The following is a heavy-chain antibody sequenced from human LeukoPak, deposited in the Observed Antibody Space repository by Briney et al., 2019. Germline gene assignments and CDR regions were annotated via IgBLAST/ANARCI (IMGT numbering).Heavy chain of an antibody. CDR3: AKDPQIKRGYSKPY. CDR1: GSTFSSYA. V-gene: IGHV3-23*01. D-gene: IGHD5-18*01. Sequence: GGSLRLSCAASGSTFSSYAMSWVRQAPGKGLEWVSAISGSGGSTYYADSVKGRCTISRDNSKNTLYLQMNSLRAEDTAVYYCAKDPQIKRGYSKPYWGQGTLLTVSS. J-gene: IGHJ4*02. CDR2: ISGSGGST.